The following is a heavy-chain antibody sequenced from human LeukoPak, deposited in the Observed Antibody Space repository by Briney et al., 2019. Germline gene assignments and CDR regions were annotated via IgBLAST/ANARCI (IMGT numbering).Heavy chain of an antibody. Sequence: GGSLRLSCAASGFTFSAYWMTRVRQAPGKGLEWVANIKQDGSEKYYVDSVKGRFTISRDNAKNSLYLQMNSLRVEDTAVYYCARDGGRFGDYEYWGQGTLVTVSS. CDR2: IKQDGSEK. J-gene: IGHJ4*02. CDR3: ARDGGRFGDYEY. CDR1: GFTFSAYW. D-gene: IGHD3-10*01. V-gene: IGHV3-7*01.